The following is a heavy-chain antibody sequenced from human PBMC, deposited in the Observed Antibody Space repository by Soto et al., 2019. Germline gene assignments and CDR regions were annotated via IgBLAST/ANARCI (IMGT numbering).Heavy chain of an antibody. J-gene: IGHJ4*02. V-gene: IGHV4-59*01. D-gene: IGHD3-10*01. CDR3: ARSRGLDY. CDR1: GDSINKDY. CDR2: ISYSGST. Sequence: SETLSLTCTVSGDSINKDYWSWIRQPPGKGLEWIGYISYSGSTNYNPSLKSRVTISVDTSKNQFSLKLSSVTTADTAVYYCARSRGLDYWGQGTLVTVSS.